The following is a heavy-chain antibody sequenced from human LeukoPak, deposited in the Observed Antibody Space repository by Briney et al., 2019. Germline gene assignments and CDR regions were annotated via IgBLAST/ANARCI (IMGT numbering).Heavy chain of an antibody. CDR1: GGSISSDNYY. Sequence: PSETLSLTCTVSGGSISSDNYYWGWIRQPPGKGLEWIGSIYYSGTTYYTPSLKRRVTISVDTSKNPFSLKLSSVTAADTAVYYCARGEKIRGKNWNLYYYYYYYMDVWGKGTTVTVSS. J-gene: IGHJ6*03. D-gene: IGHD1-1*01. CDR2: IYYSGTT. V-gene: IGHV4-39*07. CDR3: ARGEKIRGKNWNLYYYYYYYMDV.